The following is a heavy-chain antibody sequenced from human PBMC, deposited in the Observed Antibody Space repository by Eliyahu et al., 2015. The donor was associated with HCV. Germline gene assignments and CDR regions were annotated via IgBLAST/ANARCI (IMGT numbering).Heavy chain of an antibody. CDR2: ISDDGGST. D-gene: IGHD2-15*01. V-gene: IGHV3-23*01. CDR1: GFXVSIXA. CDR3: ANGKDYCGGGSCPGGVYFQH. J-gene: IGHJ1*01. Sequence: EVQLLESGGGLVQPGGSLRLSCAVSGFXVSIXAXXWVRQAPGKGLQWVSAISDDGGSTYYADSVKGRFTISRDTSKNTLYLQMNSLRAEDTAVYYCANGKDYCGGGSCPGGVYFQHWGQGTLVTVSS.